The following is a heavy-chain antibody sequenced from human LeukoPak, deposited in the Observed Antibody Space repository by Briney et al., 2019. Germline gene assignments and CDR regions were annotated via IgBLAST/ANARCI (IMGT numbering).Heavy chain of an antibody. D-gene: IGHD3-16*01. CDR1: GFTISNSW. V-gene: IGHV3-7*01. CDR2: MKPDGSEK. CDR3: ARSFDYVWGRD. Sequence: PGGSLRLSCAASGFTISNSWVSWVRQAPGKGLEWVANMKPDGSEKNYVDSVKGRFTISRDNAKNSLYLQMNSLRAEDTAVYYCARSFDYVWGRDWGQGTLVTVSS. J-gene: IGHJ4*02.